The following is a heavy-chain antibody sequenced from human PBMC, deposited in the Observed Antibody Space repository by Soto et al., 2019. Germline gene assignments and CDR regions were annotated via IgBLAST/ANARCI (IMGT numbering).Heavy chain of an antibody. CDR3: AKASSQWLVNWFDP. V-gene: IGHV3-23*01. D-gene: IGHD6-19*01. J-gene: IGHJ5*02. CDR2: ISASGGST. Sequence: EVQLLESGGGLVQPGGSLRLSCAASGFTFSSYAMSWVRQAPGKGLEWVSAISASGGSTYYADSVEGRFTISRDNSKNTLYLQMNSLRAGETAAYYCAKASSQWLVNWFDPWGQGTLVTVSS. CDR1: GFTFSSYA.